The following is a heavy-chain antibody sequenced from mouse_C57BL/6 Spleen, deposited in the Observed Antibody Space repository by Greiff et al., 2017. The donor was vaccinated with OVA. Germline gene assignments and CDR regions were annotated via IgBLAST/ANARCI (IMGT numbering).Heavy chain of an antibody. J-gene: IGHJ2*01. CDR3: ARVLGRGYYFDY. Sequence: EVKLMESEGGLVQPGSSMKLSCTASGFTFSDYYMAWVRQVPEKGLEWVANINYDGSSTYYLDSLKSRFIISRDNAKNILYLQMSSLKSEDTATYYCARVLGRGYYFDYWGQGTTLTVSS. CDR2: INYDGSST. D-gene: IGHD4-1*01. V-gene: IGHV5-16*01. CDR1: GFTFSDYY.